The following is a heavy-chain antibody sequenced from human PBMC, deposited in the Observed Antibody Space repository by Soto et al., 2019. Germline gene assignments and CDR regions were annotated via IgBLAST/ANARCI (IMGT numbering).Heavy chain of an antibody. Sequence: SETLSLTCTVSGGSISSGGYYWSWIRQHPGKGLEWIGYIYYSGSTYYNPSLKSRVTISVDTSKNQFSLKLSSVTAADTAVYYCARDSVGAAIDYWGQGTLVTVST. CDR2: IYYSGST. CDR1: GGSISSGGYY. V-gene: IGHV4-31*03. J-gene: IGHJ4*02. CDR3: ARDSVGAAIDY. D-gene: IGHD1-26*01.